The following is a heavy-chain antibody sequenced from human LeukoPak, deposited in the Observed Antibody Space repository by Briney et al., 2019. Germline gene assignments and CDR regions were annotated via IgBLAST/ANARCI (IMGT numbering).Heavy chain of an antibody. J-gene: IGHJ3*02. V-gene: IGHV1-46*01. CDR1: GYTFTSYY. Sequence: GASVKVSCKASGYTFTSYYMHWVRQAPGQGLEWMGIINPSGGSTSYAQKFQGRATMTRDTSTSTVYMELSSLRSEDTAVYYCVRQLLSSSWYRIPGAFDIWGQGTMVTVSS. D-gene: IGHD6-13*01. CDR2: INPSGGST. CDR3: VRQLLSSSWYRIPGAFDI.